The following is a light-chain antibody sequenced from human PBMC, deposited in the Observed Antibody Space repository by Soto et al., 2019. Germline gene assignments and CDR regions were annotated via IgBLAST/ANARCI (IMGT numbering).Light chain of an antibody. CDR1: QSVSSN. CDR2: GAS. V-gene: IGKV3-15*01. Sequence: EIVMTQSPATLSVSPGERATLSCRASQSVSSNLAWYQQKPGQAPRLLLYGASTRATGIPDRFSGSGSETDFTLTISSLQSEDFAVYYCQQYDNWPPWTFGQGTKVEIK. J-gene: IGKJ1*01. CDR3: QQYDNWPPWT.